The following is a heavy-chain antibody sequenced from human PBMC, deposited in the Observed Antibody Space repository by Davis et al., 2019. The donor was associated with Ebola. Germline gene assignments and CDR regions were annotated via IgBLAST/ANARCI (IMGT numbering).Heavy chain of an antibody. J-gene: IGHJ3*02. CDR3: ARVSVLDAFDI. CDR2: ISAYNGNT. V-gene: IGHV1-18*01. Sequence: ASVKVSCKASGGTFSSYAISWVRQAPGQGLEWMGWISAYNGNTNYAQKLQGRVTMTTDTSTSTVYMELRSLRYDDTAVYYCARVSVLDAFDIWGQGTMVTVSS. D-gene: IGHD2/OR15-2a*01. CDR1: GGTFSSYA.